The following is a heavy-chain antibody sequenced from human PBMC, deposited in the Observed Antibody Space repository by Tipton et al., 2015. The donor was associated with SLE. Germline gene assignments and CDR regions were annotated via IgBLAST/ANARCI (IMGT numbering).Heavy chain of an antibody. CDR1: GGSIRSHY. D-gene: IGHD3-10*01. CDR3: ARRNSESGAFDM. CDR2: IYTSGST. J-gene: IGHJ3*02. V-gene: IGHV4-4*07. Sequence: TLSLTCTVSGGSIRSHYWSWIRQPAGKGLEWIGRIYTSGSTNYNPSLKSRVTMSVDTSKNQFSLKLSSVTAADTAVYYCARRNSESGAFDMWGQGTLVTVSS.